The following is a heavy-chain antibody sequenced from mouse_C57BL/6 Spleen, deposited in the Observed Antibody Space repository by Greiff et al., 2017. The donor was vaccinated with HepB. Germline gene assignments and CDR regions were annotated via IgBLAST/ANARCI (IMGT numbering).Heavy chain of an antibody. CDR1: GFTFSSYA. CDR3: ARDRGRSLYYFDY. CDR2: ISDGGSYT. D-gene: IGHD3-1*01. J-gene: IGHJ2*01. Sequence: EVHLVESGGGLVKPGGSLKLSCAASGFTFSSYAMSWVRQTPEKRLEWVATISDGGSYTYYPDNVKGRFTISRDNAKNNLYLQMSHLKSEDTAMYYCARDRGRSLYYFDYWGQGTTLTVSS. V-gene: IGHV5-4*01.